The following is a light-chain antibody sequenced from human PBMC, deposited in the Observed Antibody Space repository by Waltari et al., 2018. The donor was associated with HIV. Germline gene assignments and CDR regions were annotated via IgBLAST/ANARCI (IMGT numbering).Light chain of an antibody. V-gene: IGLV1-44*01. CDR3: AAWDDSLNGPL. Sequence: QSVLTQPPSASGTPGQRVTISCSGSSSNNGSNAVNWYQQLPGAAPKLLFYSDNQRPSGVPDRFSGSRSGTSASLAISGLQSGDEADYYCAAWDDSLNGPLFGGGTKLTVL. CDR1: SSNNGSNA. J-gene: IGLJ3*02. CDR2: SDN.